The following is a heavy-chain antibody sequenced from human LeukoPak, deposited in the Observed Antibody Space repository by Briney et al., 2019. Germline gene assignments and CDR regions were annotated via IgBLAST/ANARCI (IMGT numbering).Heavy chain of an antibody. Sequence: ASVKVSCKASGYTFTSYAMHWVRQAPGQGLEWMGWINPNSGGTNYAQKFQGRVTMTRDTSISTAYMELSRLRSDDTAVYYCARDQGYSYGYQYVYWGQGTLVTVSS. CDR3: ARDQGYSYGYQYVY. D-gene: IGHD5-18*01. J-gene: IGHJ4*02. CDR1: GYTFTSYA. V-gene: IGHV1-2*02. CDR2: INPNSGGT.